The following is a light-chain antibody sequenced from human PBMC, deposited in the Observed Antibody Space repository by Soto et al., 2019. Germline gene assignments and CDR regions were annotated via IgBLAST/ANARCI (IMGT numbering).Light chain of an antibody. J-gene: IGKJ1*01. Sequence: EIVMTQSPATLSVSPGGRATLSCRASQSISDTLAWYQQKPGQAPRLLIHGASTRAPGFPARFSGSGSGTDLTLTISSLQSEDFAVYYCQQYDKWPWTFGQGTKVDI. CDR1: QSISDT. CDR2: GAS. CDR3: QQYDKWPWT. V-gene: IGKV3-15*01.